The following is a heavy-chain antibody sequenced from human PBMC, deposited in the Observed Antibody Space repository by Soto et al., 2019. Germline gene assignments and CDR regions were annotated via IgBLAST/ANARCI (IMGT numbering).Heavy chain of an antibody. CDR2: IYYSGST. D-gene: IGHD2-15*01. Sequence: SETLSLTCTVSGGSISSYYWSWIRQPPGKGLEWIGYIYYSGSTNYNPSLKSRVTISVDTSKNQFSLNLSSVTAADTAVYYCAGAANCVYIDFWGLGTLVTVSS. J-gene: IGHJ4*02. V-gene: IGHV4-59*01. CDR1: GGSISSYY. CDR3: AGAANCVYIDF.